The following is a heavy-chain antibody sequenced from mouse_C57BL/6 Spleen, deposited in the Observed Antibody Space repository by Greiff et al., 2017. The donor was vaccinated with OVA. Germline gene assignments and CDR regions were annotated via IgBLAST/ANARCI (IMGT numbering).Heavy chain of an antibody. CDR2: IYPGSGST. CDR3: ARSGGNYGAMDY. V-gene: IGHV1-55*01. Sequence: QQPGAELVKPGASVKMSCKASGYTFTSYWITWVKQRPGQGLEWIGDIYPGSGSTNYNEKFKSKATLTVDTSSSTAYMQLSSLTSEDSAVYYCARSGGNYGAMDYWGQGTSVTVSS. D-gene: IGHD2-1*01. CDR1: GYTFTSYW. J-gene: IGHJ4*01.